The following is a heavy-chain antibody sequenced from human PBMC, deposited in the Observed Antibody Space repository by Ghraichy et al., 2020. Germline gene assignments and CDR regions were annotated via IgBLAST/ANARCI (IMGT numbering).Heavy chain of an antibody. V-gene: IGHV3-23*01. CDR3: AKDKLWPVAGGGH. Sequence: WGSLRLSCAASGFTFRSYAMSWVRQAPGKGLEWVSAISSGGDDTYYAAPVKGRFTVSRDNSKNTLYLQIHSLRVEDTAVYYCAKDKLWPVAGGGHWGQGTLVTVSS. CDR1: GFTFRSYA. D-gene: IGHD6-19*01. J-gene: IGHJ4*02. CDR2: ISSGGDDT.